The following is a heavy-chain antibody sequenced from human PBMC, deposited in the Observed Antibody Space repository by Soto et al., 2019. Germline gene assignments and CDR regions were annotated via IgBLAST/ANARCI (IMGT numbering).Heavy chain of an antibody. Sequence: QVQLVQSGAEVKKPGASVKVSCKASGYTFTSYAMHWVRQAPGQRLEWMGWINAGNGNTKYSQKFQGRVTITRDTSAKTVYMEVSSLRSEDTAVYYCARGDGPPEPTFDYWGQGTLVTVSS. J-gene: IGHJ4*02. CDR1: GYTFTSYA. CDR2: INAGNGNT. D-gene: IGHD1-1*01. CDR3: ARGDGPPEPTFDY. V-gene: IGHV1-3*01.